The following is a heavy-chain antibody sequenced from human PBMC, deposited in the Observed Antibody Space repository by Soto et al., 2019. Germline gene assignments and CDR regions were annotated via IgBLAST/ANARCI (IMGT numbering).Heavy chain of an antibody. CDR3: TTTEPNLTYCSGGSCYDI. Sequence: PGGSLRLSCAASGFTFSNAWMNWVRKAPGKGLEWVGRIKSKTDGGTTDYAAPVKGRFTISRDDSKNTLYLQMNSLKTEDTAVYYCTTTEPNLTYCSGGSCYDIWGQGTMVTVSS. CDR1: GFTFSNAW. D-gene: IGHD2-15*01. J-gene: IGHJ3*02. V-gene: IGHV3-15*07. CDR2: IKSKTDGGTT.